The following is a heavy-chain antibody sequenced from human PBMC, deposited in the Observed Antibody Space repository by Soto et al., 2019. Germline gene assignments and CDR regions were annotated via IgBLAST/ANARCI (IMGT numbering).Heavy chain of an antibody. CDR2: IYYSGST. CDR3: ARLPAYCGGDCYFRAFNI. J-gene: IGHJ3*02. CDR1: GGSISSSSYY. D-gene: IGHD2-21*02. V-gene: IGHV4-39*01. Sequence: TLSLTCTVSGGSISSSSYYWGWIRQPPGKGLEWIGSIYYSGSTYYNPSLKSRVTISVDTSKNQFSLKLSSVTAADTAVYYCARLPAYCGGDCYFRAFNISGQGIMV.